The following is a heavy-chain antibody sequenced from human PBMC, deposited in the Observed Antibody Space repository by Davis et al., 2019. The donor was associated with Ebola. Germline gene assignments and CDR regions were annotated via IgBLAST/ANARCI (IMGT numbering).Heavy chain of an antibody. V-gene: IGHV1-3*01. CDR3: ARGPLGFRGLVGAMDV. CDR2: INVGNGTT. CDR1: GYTFTSYI. D-gene: IGHD3-10*01. Sequence: AASVKVSCKTSGYTFTSYIIHWVRQAPGQRPEWLGWINVGNGTTKSVQKFQGRVTITRDTSASSAYMELSSLLSEDTAVYYCARGPLGFRGLVGAMDVWGQGTTVTVSS. J-gene: IGHJ6*02.